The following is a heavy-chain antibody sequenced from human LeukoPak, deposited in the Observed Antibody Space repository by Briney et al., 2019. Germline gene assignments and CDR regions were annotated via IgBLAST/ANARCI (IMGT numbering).Heavy chain of an antibody. CDR3: ARDQPGITGTLAAFDI. CDR2: IYYSGST. CDR1: GGSISSYY. V-gene: IGHV4-59*01. D-gene: IGHD1-7*01. Sequence: PSETLSLTCTVSGGSISSYYGSWIRQPPGKGLEWIGYIYYSGSTNYNPSLKSRVTISVDTSKNQFSLKLSSVTAADTAVYYCARDQPGITGTLAAFDIWGQGTMVTVSS. J-gene: IGHJ3*02.